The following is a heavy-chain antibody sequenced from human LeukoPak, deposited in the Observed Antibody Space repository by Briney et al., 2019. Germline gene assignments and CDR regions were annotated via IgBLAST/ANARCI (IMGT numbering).Heavy chain of an antibody. CDR3: ARYNADSSAYWVNYYFDL. CDR2: ISSSSSTI. J-gene: IGHJ2*01. Sequence: GGSLRLSCAASGFTFSSYSMNWVRQAPGKGLEWVSYISSSSSTIYYADSVKGRFTISRDNAKNSLYLQMNSLRAEDTAVYYCARYNADSSAYWVNYYFDLWGRGTLVTVSS. CDR1: GFTFSSYS. V-gene: IGHV3-48*04. D-gene: IGHD3-22*01.